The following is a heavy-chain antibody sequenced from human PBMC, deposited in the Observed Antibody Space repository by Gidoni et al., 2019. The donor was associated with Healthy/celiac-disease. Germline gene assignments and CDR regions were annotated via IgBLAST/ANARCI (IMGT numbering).Heavy chain of an antibody. D-gene: IGHD3-10*01. CDR1: GGTFSSYA. J-gene: IGHJ1*01. CDR2: IIPIFGTA. CDR3: ASSRGGYYGSGSYYNAKYFQH. Sequence: QVQLVQSGAEVKKPGSSVKVSCKASGGTFSSYAISWGRQATGQGLEWMGGIIPIFGTANYAQKFQGRVTITADESTSTAYMELSSLRSEDTAVYYCASSRGGYYGSGSYYNAKYFQHWGQGTLVTVSS. V-gene: IGHV1-69*01.